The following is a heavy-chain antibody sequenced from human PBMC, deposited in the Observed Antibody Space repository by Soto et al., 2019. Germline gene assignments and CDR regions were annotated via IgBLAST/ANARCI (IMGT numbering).Heavy chain of an antibody. CDR2: INPNSGGT. V-gene: IGHV1-2*02. Sequence: SVKDSCKASGYTFTGYYMHWVRQAPVQGLEWMGWINPNSGGTNYAQKFQGRVTMTRDTSISTAYMELSRLRSDDTAAYYCARDEHINSYYDSSGYYGHFWGQGTLVTVSS. D-gene: IGHD3-22*01. CDR3: ARDEHINSYYDSSGYYGHF. CDR1: GYTFTGYY. J-gene: IGHJ4*02.